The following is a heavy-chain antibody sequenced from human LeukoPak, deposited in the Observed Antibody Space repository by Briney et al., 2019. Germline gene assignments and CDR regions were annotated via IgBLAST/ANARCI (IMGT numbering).Heavy chain of an antibody. CDR1: GFTFSSYA. CDR2: ISGSGGST. D-gene: IGHD6-19*01. V-gene: IGHV3-23*01. CDR3: AKDGSGWYTYYFDY. J-gene: IGHJ4*02. Sequence: GGSLRLSCAASGFTFSSYAMSWVRQAPGKGLEWVSAISGSGGSTSYADSVKGRFTISRDNSKNTLYLQMNSLRAEDTAVYYCAKDGSGWYTYYFDYWGQGTLVTVSS.